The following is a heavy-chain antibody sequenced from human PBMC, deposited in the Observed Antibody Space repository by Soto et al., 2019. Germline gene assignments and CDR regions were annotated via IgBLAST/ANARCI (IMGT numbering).Heavy chain of an antibody. Sequence: GGSLRLSCTASGFTFGDYGMSWFRQAPGKGLEWVGSIRSKAYGGTTEYAASVKGRFTISRDDSKSIAYLQMNSLKTEDTAVYYCTIERGGLVPYNWFDPWGQGTLVTVSS. CDR3: TIERGGLVPYNWFDP. J-gene: IGHJ5*02. CDR2: IRSKAYGGTT. CDR1: GFTFGDYG. D-gene: IGHD2-8*02. V-gene: IGHV3-49*03.